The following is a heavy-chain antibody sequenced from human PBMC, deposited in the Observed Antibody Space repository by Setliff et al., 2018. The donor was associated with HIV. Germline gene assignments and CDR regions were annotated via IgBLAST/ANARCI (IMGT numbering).Heavy chain of an antibody. CDR2: IRSSGSDK. CDR1: GFSFRSYE. D-gene: IGHD6-6*01. Sequence: GESLKISCAASGFSFRSYEMNWVRQAPGKGLEWVSYIRSSGSDKYYADSVKGRFTISRDNAKNSLYLQMNSLRAEDTAIYYCARDGIAARWALDYWGRGTLVTVSS. V-gene: IGHV3-48*03. J-gene: IGHJ4*02. CDR3: ARDGIAARWALDY.